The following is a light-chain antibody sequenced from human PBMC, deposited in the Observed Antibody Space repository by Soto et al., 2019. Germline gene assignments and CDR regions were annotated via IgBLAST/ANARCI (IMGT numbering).Light chain of an antibody. Sequence: DIQLTQSPSFLSASVGDRVTVTCRASQGVNTYLAWYQQKPGKVPKLLIYAASTLQSGVPSRFSGSGSGTDFTLTISSLQTDDVETYYDQKSKRAHGEFGGGAK. CDR3: QKSKRAHGE. CDR1: QGVNTY. V-gene: IGKV1-27*01. J-gene: IGKJ4*01. CDR2: AAS.